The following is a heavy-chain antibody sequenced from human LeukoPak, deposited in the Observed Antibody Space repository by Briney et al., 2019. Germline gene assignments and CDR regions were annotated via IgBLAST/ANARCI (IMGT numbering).Heavy chain of an antibody. D-gene: IGHD6-19*01. Sequence: SETLSLTCAVYGGSFSGYYWSWIRQPPGKGLEWIGEINHSGSTNYNPSLKSRVTISVDTSKNQFSLKLSSVTAEDTAMYYCARAVSGYYFDYWGQGALVTVSS. CDR1: GGSFSGYY. V-gene: IGHV4-34*01. CDR3: ARAVSGYYFDY. CDR2: INHSGST. J-gene: IGHJ4*02.